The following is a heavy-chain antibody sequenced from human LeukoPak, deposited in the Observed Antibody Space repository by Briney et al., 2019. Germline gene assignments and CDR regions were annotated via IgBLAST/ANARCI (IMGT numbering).Heavy chain of an antibody. D-gene: IGHD6-19*01. CDR1: GFTFGDYA. CDR2: ISGSGGST. V-gene: IGHV3-23*01. CDR3: AKASGYSSGWYFDY. Sequence: GSLRLSCTASGFTFGDYAMSWVRQAPGKGLEWVSAISGSGGSTYYADSVKGRFTISRDNSKNTLYLQMSSLRAEDTAVYYCAKASGYSSGWYFDYWGQGTLVTVSS. J-gene: IGHJ4*02.